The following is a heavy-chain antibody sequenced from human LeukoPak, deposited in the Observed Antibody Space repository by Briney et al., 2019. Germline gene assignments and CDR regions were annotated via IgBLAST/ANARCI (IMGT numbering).Heavy chain of an antibody. CDR3: AREKDFWSGSTPGYYMDV. CDR1: GFTFSTYW. J-gene: IGHJ6*03. CDR2: IKEDGSEK. V-gene: IGHV3-7*01. D-gene: IGHD3-3*01. Sequence: GGSLRLSCAASGFTFSTYWMSWVRQAPGKGLEWVANIKEDGSEKYYVDSMKGRFTISRDNAKNSLYLQMNSLRAEDTAVYYCAREKDFWSGSTPGYYMDVWGKGTTVTVSS.